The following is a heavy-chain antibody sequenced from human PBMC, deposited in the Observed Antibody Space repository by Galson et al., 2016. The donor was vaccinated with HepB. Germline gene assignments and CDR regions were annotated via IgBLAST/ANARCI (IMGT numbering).Heavy chain of an antibody. D-gene: IGHD2-21*01. J-gene: IGHJ5*02. CDR1: GGSFNAHY. CDR2: INHGGGT. CDR3: ARVVVAATKWFDP. V-gene: IGHV4-34*01. Sequence: SETLSLTCGVHGGSFNAHYWSWIRQPPGKGLEWIGEINHGGGTKYNPSLKTRATISVDASKNQFSLNLTSTTAADTAVYYCARVVVAATKWFDPWGPGNLVIVSS.